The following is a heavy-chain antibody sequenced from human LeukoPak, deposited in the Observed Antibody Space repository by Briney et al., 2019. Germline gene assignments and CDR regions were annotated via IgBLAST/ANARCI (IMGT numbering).Heavy chain of an antibody. D-gene: IGHD6-19*01. CDR3: ARQVAGLDY. CDR1: GFTFSSYE. J-gene: IGHJ4*02. V-gene: IGHV3-48*03. Sequence: GGSLRLSCAASGFTFSSYEMNWVRQAPGKGLEWVSYISSSGSTIYYADSVKGRFAISRDSAKNSLYLQMNSLRAEDTAVYYCARQVAGLDYWGQGTLVTVSS. CDR2: ISSSGSTI.